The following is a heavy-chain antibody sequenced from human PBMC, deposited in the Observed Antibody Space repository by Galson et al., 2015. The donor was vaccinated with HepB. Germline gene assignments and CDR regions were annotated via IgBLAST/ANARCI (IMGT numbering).Heavy chain of an antibody. D-gene: IGHD2-2*01. CDR3: ARGLWRYCRSNLCSPGAFDL. Sequence: SVKVSCKASNYTFINYGITWVRQAPGKGPEWMGWISVCNGDTTYAQTLQGRVTMTTDTSKTTSYMELRSLGSDDTAIYYCARGLWRYCRSNLCSPGAFDLWGQGTVVTVSS. CDR1: NYTFINYG. V-gene: IGHV1-18*01. CDR2: ISVCNGDT. J-gene: IGHJ3*01.